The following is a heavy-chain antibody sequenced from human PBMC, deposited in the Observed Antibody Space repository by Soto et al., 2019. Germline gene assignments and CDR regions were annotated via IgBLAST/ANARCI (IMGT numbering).Heavy chain of an antibody. CDR3: ARAGRLEMATMQPQIDY. J-gene: IGHJ4*02. CDR1: GYSFTTYW. CDR2: IYPGDSDT. Sequence: PGESLKISCKGSGYSFTTYWIGWVRQMPGKGLEWMGIIYPGDSDTRYSPSFQGQVTISADKSISTAYLQWSSLKASDTAMYYCARAGRLEMATMQPQIDYWGQGTLVTVSS. D-gene: IGHD5-12*01. V-gene: IGHV5-51*01.